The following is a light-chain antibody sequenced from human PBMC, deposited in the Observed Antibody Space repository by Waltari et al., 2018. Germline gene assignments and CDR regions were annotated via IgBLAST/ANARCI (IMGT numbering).Light chain of an antibody. CDR1: QSIMYSSNNKNF. CDR2: WAS. CDR3: QQYFITPFT. Sequence: DIVMSQSPDSLAVSLGERATLNCRSSQSIMYSSNNKNFLAWYQQKPGQSPKLLIYWASPRQSGVPDRFTGSWSGTDFTLTITSVQPEDVAIYYCQQYFITPFTFGPGTKVEIK. V-gene: IGKV4-1*01. J-gene: IGKJ3*01.